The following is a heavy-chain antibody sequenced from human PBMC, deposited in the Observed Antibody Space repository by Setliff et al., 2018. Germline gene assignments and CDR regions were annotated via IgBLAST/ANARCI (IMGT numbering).Heavy chain of an antibody. V-gene: IGHV4-38-2*01. CDR2: IHHSGST. CDR3: ARHFSSSWYFDY. J-gene: IGHJ4*02. D-gene: IGHD6-13*01. Sequence: PSETLSLTCAVSGYSISSGYYWGWIRQPPGKGLELIGFIHHSGSTYYNPTLKSRVTISADTSKNQFSLTLTSVTATDTAVYYGARHFSSSWYFDYWGQGTQVTVSS. CDR1: GYSISSGYY.